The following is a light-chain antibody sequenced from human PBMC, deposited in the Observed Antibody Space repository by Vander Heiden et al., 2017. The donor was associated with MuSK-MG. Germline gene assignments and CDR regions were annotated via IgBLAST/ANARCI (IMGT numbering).Light chain of an antibody. Sequence: ALTQPPSASGSPGQPVTIRCTGPSSDVGGYNYVSWYQQHPAKAPQLMIYEVSKRPSGVPDRCSGSKSGNTASLTVSGLQAEDEADYYCSSYAGSNNLVFGGGTKLTVL. CDR1: SSDVGGYNY. J-gene: IGLJ2*01. V-gene: IGLV2-8*01. CDR3: SSYAGSNNLV. CDR2: EVS.